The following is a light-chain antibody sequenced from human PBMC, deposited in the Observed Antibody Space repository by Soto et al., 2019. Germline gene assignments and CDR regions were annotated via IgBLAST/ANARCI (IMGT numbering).Light chain of an antibody. Sequence: DIQLTQSPSFLSASLGDRVTITCRASQGISSYLAWYQQKPGNVPKLLIYAASTLQSGVLSRFSGSGFGTQFTLTISSLQPEDFATYYCQQVNSYPITFGQGTRLEI. V-gene: IGKV1-9*01. CDR2: AAS. CDR3: QQVNSYPIT. CDR1: QGISSY. J-gene: IGKJ5*01.